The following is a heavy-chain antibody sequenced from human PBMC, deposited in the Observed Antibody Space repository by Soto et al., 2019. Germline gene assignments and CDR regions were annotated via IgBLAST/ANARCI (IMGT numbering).Heavy chain of an antibody. V-gene: IGHV3-21*01. CDR2: ISTSSSYI. J-gene: IGHJ3*02. CDR1: GFSFSSYS. Sequence: EVQLVESGGGLVKPGGSLRLSCAASGFSFSSYSMSWVRQAPGKGLEWVSSISTSSSYIYYADSVKGRFTISRDNAKNSLYLQMNILRAEDTAVYYCARGVKYDFDIWGQGTMVTVSS. CDR3: ARGVKYDFDI.